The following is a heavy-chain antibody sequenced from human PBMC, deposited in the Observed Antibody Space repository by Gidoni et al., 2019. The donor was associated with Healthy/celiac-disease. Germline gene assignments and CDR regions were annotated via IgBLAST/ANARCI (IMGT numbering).Heavy chain of an antibody. CDR3: ARVEGTVGTTVTTLGGFGGNRRRRKSNWFDP. CDR1: GYTFTSYD. CDR2: MNPNSGNT. J-gene: IGHJ5*02. V-gene: IGHV1-8*01. D-gene: IGHD4-17*01. Sequence: QVQLVQSGAEVKKPGASVKVSCKASGYTFTSYDINWVRQATGQGLEWMGWMNPNSGNTGYAQKFQGRVTMTRNTSISTAYMELSSLRSEDTAVYYCARVEGTVGTTVTTLGGFGGNRRRRKSNWFDPWGQGTLVTVSS.